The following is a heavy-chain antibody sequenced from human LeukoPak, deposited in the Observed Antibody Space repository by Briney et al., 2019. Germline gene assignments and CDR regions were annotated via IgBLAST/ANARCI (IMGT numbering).Heavy chain of an antibody. V-gene: IGHV3-21*01. J-gene: IGHJ6*02. CDR2: ISSSSSYI. CDR3: ARVRGGQWLAYYYYGMDV. CDR1: GFTFSSYS. Sequence: GGSLRLPCAASGFTFSSYSMNWVRQAPGKGLEWVSSISSSSSYIYYADSVKGRFTISRDNAKNSLYLQMNSLRAEDTAVYYCARVRGGQWLAYYYYGMDVWGQGTTVTVSS. D-gene: IGHD6-19*01.